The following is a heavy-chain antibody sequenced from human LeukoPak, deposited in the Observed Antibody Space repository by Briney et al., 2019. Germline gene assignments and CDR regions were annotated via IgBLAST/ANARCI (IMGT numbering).Heavy chain of an antibody. J-gene: IGHJ5*02. CDR3: SKDGSGWYRGWFDP. D-gene: IGHD6-19*01. CDR2: ISSSSSTI. V-gene: IGHV3-48*04. Sequence: GGSLRLSCAASGFTFSSYSMNWVRQAPGKGLEWVSYISSSSSTIYYADSVKGRFTISRDNAKNSLYLQMNSLRAEDTALYYCSKDGSGWYRGWFDPWGQGTLVTVSS. CDR1: GFTFSSYS.